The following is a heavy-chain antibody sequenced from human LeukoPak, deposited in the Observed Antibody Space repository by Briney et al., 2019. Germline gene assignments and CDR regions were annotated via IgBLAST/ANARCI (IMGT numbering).Heavy chain of an antibody. CDR3: AIPPGGYYFN. Sequence: GGSLRLSCAASGFTFSSYAMSWVRQAPGKGLEWVSAISGSGGSTYYADSVKGRFTISRDNAKNSLYLQMNSLRAEDTAVYYCAIPPGGYYFNWGQGTLVTVSS. CDR2: ISGSGGST. J-gene: IGHJ4*02. V-gene: IGHV3-23*01. D-gene: IGHD3-10*01. CDR1: GFTFSSYA.